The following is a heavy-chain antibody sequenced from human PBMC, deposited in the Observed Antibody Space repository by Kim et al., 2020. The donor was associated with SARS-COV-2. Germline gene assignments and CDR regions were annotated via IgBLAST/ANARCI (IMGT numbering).Heavy chain of an antibody. V-gene: IGHV4-4*02. J-gene: IGHJ5*02. CDR3: ARARVSQQLT. Sequence: NNNPSLKSRVNISVDKYKNQFSLKLSSVTAADTAVYYCARARVSQQLTWGQGTLVTVSS. D-gene: IGHD6-13*01.